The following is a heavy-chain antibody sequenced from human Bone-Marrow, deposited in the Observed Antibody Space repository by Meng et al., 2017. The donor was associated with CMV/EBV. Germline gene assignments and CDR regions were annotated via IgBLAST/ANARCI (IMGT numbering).Heavy chain of an antibody. CDR3: ASRQHSSGYYYRPYYYYGMDV. CDR2: ISYDGSNK. Sequence: GESLKISCAASGFTFSSYAMHWVRQAPGKGLEWVAVISYDGSNKYYADSVKGRFTISRDNSKNTLYLQMNSLRAEDTAVYYCASRQHSSGYYYRPYYYYGMDVWGQGTTVTVS. CDR1: GFTFSSYA. J-gene: IGHJ6*02. V-gene: IGHV3-30*14. D-gene: IGHD3-22*01.